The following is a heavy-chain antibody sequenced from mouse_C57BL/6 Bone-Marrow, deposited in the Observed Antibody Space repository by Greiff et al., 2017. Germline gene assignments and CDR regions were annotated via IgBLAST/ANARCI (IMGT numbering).Heavy chain of an antibody. D-gene: IGHD2-5*01. Sequence: QVQLQQSGPELVKPGASVKISCKASGYAFSSSWMNWVKQRPGKGLEWIGRIYPGDGDTNYNGKFKGKATLTADQSSSTAYMQLSSLTSEDSAVYFCATYYSKRGFAYWGQGTLVTVSA. CDR3: ATYYSKRGFAY. CDR1: GYAFSSSW. CDR2: IYPGDGDT. J-gene: IGHJ3*01. V-gene: IGHV1-82*01.